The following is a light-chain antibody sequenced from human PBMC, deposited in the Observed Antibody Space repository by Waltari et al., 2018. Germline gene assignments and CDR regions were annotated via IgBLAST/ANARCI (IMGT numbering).Light chain of an antibody. CDR3: TSYTSKNTFI. CDR1: ATDIGGYAY. Sequence: QSALTQPASVFGSLGQSVTISCTGTATDIGGYAYFSWYQQHSVKAPNRLIFAVSNRPPEISARFSASKSGNPASLSISGLQTEDEADYHCTSYTSKNTFIFGGGTRLTVL. J-gene: IGLJ2*01. CDR2: AVS. V-gene: IGLV2-14*03.